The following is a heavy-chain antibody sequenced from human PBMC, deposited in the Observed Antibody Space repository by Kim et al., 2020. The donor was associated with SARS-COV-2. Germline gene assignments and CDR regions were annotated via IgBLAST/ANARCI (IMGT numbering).Heavy chain of an antibody. CDR3: SRLLTDTGSYFRVDY. Sequence: SETLSLTCAVSGDSISSTNCWCWFRQPPGTRLEWIGEIHHSGNTNYNPSLKSRFSISLDKSKNQFSLRLNSVTAADTAGDYCSRLLTDTGSYFRVDYWGQGTLVTVS. D-gene: IGHD1-26*01. J-gene: IGHJ4*02. CDR2: IHHSGNT. CDR1: GDSISSTNC. V-gene: IGHV4-4*02.